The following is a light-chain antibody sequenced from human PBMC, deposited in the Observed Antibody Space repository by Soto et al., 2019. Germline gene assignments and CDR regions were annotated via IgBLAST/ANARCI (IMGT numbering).Light chain of an antibody. CDR3: AAWDDTLKRYV. J-gene: IGLJ1*01. Sequence: QSVLTQPPSASETPGQTVSISCSGSNSNIASNTVIWYQHLPGTAPKLLIYYNNQRPSGVPDRFSGSKSGTSASLAISGLQSEDESDYYCAAWDDTLKRYVFGTGTKLTVL. CDR2: YNN. V-gene: IGLV1-44*01. CDR1: NSNIASNT.